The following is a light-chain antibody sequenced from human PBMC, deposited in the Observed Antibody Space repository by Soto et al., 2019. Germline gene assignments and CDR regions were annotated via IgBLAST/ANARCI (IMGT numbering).Light chain of an antibody. J-gene: IGKJ5*01. CDR3: QQYGSSPLT. CDR2: GAS. Sequence: EIVLTQSPGTLSLSPGERATLSCRARQTVSSFDLAWSQQKPGQAPRLLIYGASSRATGIPDRFSGSGSATDFTLTISRLEPEYFAVYYCQQYGSSPLTFGGGTRLEIK. V-gene: IGKV3-20*01. CDR1: QTVSSFD.